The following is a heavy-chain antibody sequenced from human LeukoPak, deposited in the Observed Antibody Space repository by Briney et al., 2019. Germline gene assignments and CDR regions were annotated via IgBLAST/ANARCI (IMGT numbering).Heavy chain of an antibody. CDR3: ASERGGSCYDY. Sequence: SVKVSCKASGYTFTGYYMHWVRQAPGQGLEWMGGIIPIFGTPNQAQKFQGRVTITSDESTSTAYMELSSLRSGDTAVYYCASERGGSCYDYWGQGTLVTVSS. J-gene: IGHJ4*02. CDR1: GYTFTGYY. D-gene: IGHD2-15*01. CDR2: IIPIFGTP. V-gene: IGHV1-69*13.